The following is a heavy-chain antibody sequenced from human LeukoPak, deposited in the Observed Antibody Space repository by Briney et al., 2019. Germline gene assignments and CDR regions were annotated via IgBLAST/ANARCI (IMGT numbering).Heavy chain of an antibody. V-gene: IGHV3-30*04. CDR3: ARDGIARGSGSFLGF. D-gene: IGHD1-26*01. CDR1: GFTFSNYP. Sequence: GGSLRLSCAASGFTFSNYPIHWVRQTPGKGLEWVSLISYDGRNGYYADSVKGRFTISRDNSKNMLYLQMNSLRPEDTALYYCARDGIARGSGSFLGFWGQGTLVTVSS. CDR2: ISYDGRNG. J-gene: IGHJ4*02.